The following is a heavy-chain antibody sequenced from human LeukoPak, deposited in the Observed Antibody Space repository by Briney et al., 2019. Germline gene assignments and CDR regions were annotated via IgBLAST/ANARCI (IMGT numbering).Heavy chain of an antibody. CDR2: ITGSGGNT. Sequence: PGGSLRPSCAASGFTFSNYAMSWVRQAPGKGLEWVSAITGSGGNTYYADSVKGRFTISRDNSKNTLYLQMNSLRDEDTAVYYCAKWGDFDVLTGYYVPDFWGQGTLVTVSP. CDR1: GFTFSNYA. V-gene: IGHV3-23*01. D-gene: IGHD3-9*01. CDR3: AKWGDFDVLTGYYVPDF. J-gene: IGHJ4*02.